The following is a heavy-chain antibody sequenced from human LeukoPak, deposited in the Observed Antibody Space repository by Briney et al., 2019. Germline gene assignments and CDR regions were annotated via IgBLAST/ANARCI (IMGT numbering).Heavy chain of an antibody. Sequence: GGSLRLSCAASGYTFSSYAMSWVRQAPGKGLEWVSYISSSGSTIYYADSVKGRFTISRDNAKNSLYLQMNSLRAEDTAVYYCAELGITMIGGVWGKGTTVTISS. CDR3: AELGITMIGGV. D-gene: IGHD3-10*02. V-gene: IGHV3-48*03. CDR2: ISSSGSTI. CDR1: GYTFSSYA. J-gene: IGHJ6*04.